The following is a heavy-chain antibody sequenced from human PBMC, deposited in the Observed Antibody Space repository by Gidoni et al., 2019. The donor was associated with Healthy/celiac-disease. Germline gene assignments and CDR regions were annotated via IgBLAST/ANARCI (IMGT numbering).Heavy chain of an antibody. CDR3: ASSSALRRYYTMT. CDR2: IYYSGST. J-gene: IGHJ4*02. CDR1: GGSISSGDYY. V-gene: IGHV4-30-4*01. D-gene: IGHD3-22*01. Sequence: QVQLQESGQGLVKPSQTLSLTCTVSGGSISSGDYYWSWIRQPPGKGLEWIGYIYYSGSTYYNPSLKSRVTISVDTSKNQFSLKLSSVTAADTAVYYCASSSALRRYYTMTWGQGTLVTVSS.